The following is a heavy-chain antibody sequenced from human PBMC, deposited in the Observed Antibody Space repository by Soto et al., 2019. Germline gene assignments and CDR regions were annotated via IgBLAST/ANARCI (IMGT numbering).Heavy chain of an antibody. CDR1: GFTFSSYG. CDR3: ARDSLEGGYETYFDY. D-gene: IGHD5-12*01. V-gene: IGHV3-33*01. Sequence: GGSLRLSCAASGFTFSSYGMHWVRQAPGKGLEWVAVIWYDGSNKYYADSVKGRFTISRDNSKNTLYLQMNSLRAEDTAVYYCARDSLEGGYETYFDYWGQGTLVTVSS. J-gene: IGHJ4*02. CDR2: IWYDGSNK.